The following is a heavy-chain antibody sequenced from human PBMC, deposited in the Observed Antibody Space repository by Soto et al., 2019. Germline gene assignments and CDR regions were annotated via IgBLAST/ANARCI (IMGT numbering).Heavy chain of an antibody. J-gene: IGHJ3*01. D-gene: IGHD3-16*01. CDR2: IIPIFGTA. CDR1: GGTFSSYS. CDR3: AIDASP. Sequence: ASVKVSCKASGGTFSSYSISWVRQAPGQGLELMGGIIPIFGTANYAQNFQGRVTITADKSTSKAYMELSRLGSEDTAVYYCAIDASPWGQGTMVNVS. V-gene: IGHV1-69*06.